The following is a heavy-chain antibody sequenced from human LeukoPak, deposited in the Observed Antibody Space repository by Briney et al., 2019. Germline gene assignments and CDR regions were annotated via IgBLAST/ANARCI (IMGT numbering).Heavy chain of an antibody. CDR3: AKDKGGKYGSGTFDY. V-gene: IGHV3-23*01. D-gene: IGHD3-10*01. CDR1: GFTFASHA. J-gene: IGHJ4*02. CDR2: ISESGDNT. Sequence: GGSLRLSCVASGFTFASHAVSWVRQAPGKGLEWVSSISESGDNTYYADSVKGRFTISRDTSKNTLYLQMNSLRAEDAAVYYCAKDKGGKYGSGTFDYWGQGTLVTVSS.